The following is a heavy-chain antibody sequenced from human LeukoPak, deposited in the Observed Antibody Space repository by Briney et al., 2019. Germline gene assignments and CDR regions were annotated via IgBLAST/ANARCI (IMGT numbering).Heavy chain of an antibody. J-gene: IGHJ4*02. CDR3: VKGYRNSISCYIDY. Sequence: PGGSLRLSCSASGFTFITYAMHWVRQAPGKGLEYVSATSSNGGSTYYADSVKGRLTISRDNSKNTVYLQMSSLRAEDTAVYYCVKGYRNSISCYIDYWGQGTLVTVSS. CDR1: GFTFITYA. CDR2: TSSNGGST. D-gene: IGHD2-2*02. V-gene: IGHV3-64D*09.